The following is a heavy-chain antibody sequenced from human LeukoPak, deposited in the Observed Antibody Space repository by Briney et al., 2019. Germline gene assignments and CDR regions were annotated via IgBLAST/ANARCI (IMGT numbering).Heavy chain of an antibody. CDR1: GFTFSSYA. V-gene: IGHV3-23*01. J-gene: IGHJ5*02. CDR2: ISGSGGST. D-gene: IGHD6-6*01. Sequence: GGSLRLSCAASGFTFSSYAMSWVRQAPGKGLEWVSAISGSGGSTYYADSVKGRFTISRDNSKNTLYLQMNSLRADDTAVYYCAKGMEWQLVRSGWFDPWGQGTLVTVS. CDR3: AKGMEWQLVRSGWFDP.